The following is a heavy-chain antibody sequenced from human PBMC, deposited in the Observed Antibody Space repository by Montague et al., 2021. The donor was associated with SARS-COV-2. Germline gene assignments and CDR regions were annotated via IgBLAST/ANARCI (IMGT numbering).Heavy chain of an antibody. J-gene: IGHJ3*02. CDR1: RFTFSSYG. V-gene: IGHV3-33*01. Sequence: SLRLSCAASRFTFSSYGMHWVRQAPGKGLEWVAVIWYDGSNKYYADSVKGRFTISRDNSKNTLYLQMNSLRAEDTAVYYCARDTMRGSYYADAFDIWGQGTMVTVSS. CDR3: ARDTMRGSYYADAFDI. CDR2: IWYDGSNK. D-gene: IGHD1-26*01.